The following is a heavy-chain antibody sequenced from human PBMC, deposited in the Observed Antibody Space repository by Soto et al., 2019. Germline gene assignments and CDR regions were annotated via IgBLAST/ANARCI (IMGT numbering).Heavy chain of an antibody. CDR2: IYHRGSN. Sequence: QVQLQESGPGLVKPSGTLSLTCAVSGGFISSSNWWSWVRQPPGKGVEWNGEIYHRGSNYYNPTLKSRVTLSVDKSMNQFCQKPSSVTAVDMAVYYCQRDDDCDGFDLWGRGTLVTVSA. CDR3: QRDDDCDGFDL. D-gene: IGHD4-17*01. V-gene: IGHV4-4*02. J-gene: IGHJ2*01. CDR1: GGFISSSNW.